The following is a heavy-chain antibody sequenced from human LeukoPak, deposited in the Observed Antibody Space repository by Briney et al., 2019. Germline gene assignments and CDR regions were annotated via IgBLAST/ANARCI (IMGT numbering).Heavy chain of an antibody. D-gene: IGHD3-10*01. CDR2: IWYDGSNK. Sequence: PGRSLRLSCAASGFTFSSYGMHWVRQAPGKGLEWVAVIWYDGSNKYYADSVKGRFTISRDNSKNTLYLQMNSLRAEDTAVYYCARDPHPGFGEAGGSFDYWGQGTLVTVSS. J-gene: IGHJ4*02. V-gene: IGHV3-33*01. CDR3: ARDPHPGFGEAGGSFDY. CDR1: GFTFSSYG.